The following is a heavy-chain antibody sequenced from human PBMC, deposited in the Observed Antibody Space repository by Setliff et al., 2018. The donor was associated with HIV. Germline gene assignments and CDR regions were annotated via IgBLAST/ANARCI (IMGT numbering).Heavy chain of an antibody. V-gene: IGHV1-18*01. CDR2: IGTYNGDT. Sequence: GASVKVSCKASGYTFTSSGITWVRQAPGQGLEWMGWIGTYNGDTNYAQMFQGRVTMTADESTSTAYMELSSLRSEDTAVYYCAGAVVPTYYDVLTGYVYYMDVWGKGTTVTVSS. CDR1: GYTFTSSG. D-gene: IGHD3-9*01. J-gene: IGHJ6*03. CDR3: AGAVVPTYYDVLTGYVYYMDV.